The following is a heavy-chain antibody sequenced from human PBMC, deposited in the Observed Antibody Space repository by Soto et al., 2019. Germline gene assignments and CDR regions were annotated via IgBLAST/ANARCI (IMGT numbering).Heavy chain of an antibody. V-gene: IGHV4-39*01. J-gene: IGHJ3*02. D-gene: IGHD2-15*01. CDR2: INYSGNT. CDR1: GGSISSSNYY. CDR3: AKGHWVVNAFDI. Sequence: SETLSLTCTVSGGSISSSNYYWGWIRQSPGKGLEWIGSINYSGNTYYNPSLTGRVTISVDTSQSQFSMKLTSMTAADTAVYYCAKGHWVVNAFDIWGQGTMVTVSS.